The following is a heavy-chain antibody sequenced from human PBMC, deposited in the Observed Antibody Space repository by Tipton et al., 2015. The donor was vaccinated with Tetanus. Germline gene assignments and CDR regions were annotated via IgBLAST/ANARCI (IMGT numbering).Heavy chain of an antibody. CDR3: ARDFRERSGTYYSYYYTTDV. V-gene: IGHV4-4*07. CDR1: GGSLNTFY. CDR2: VYSSGST. J-gene: IGHJ6*02. D-gene: IGHD1-26*01. Sequence: TLSLTCTVSGGSLNTFYWNWIRQPAGKGLEWIGRVYSSGSTNYNPSLKSRVTMSIDASKTQFSLELTSVTAADTAVYYCARDFRERSGTYYSYYYTTDVWGQGTTVTVSS.